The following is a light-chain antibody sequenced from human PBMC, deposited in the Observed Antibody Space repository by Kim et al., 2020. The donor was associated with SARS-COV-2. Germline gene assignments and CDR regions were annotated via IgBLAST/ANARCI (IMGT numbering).Light chain of an antibody. Sequence: QSVLTQPPSVSGAPGQRVTISCTGSSFNIGAGYDINWYQQFPGTAPKLLIYGNSNRPSGVPDRFSGSKSGTSASLAITGLQAEDETDYYCQSYDSSLSGYVFGTGTKVTVL. CDR1: SFNIGAGYD. J-gene: IGLJ1*01. CDR2: GNS. CDR3: QSYDSSLSGYV. V-gene: IGLV1-40*01.